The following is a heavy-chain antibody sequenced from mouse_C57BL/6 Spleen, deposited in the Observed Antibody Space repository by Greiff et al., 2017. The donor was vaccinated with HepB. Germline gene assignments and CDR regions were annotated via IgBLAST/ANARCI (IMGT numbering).Heavy chain of an antibody. CDR3: ARNSLGSGYLYAMDY. J-gene: IGHJ4*01. V-gene: IGHV2-2*01. CDR2: IWSGGST. CDR1: GFSLTSYG. D-gene: IGHD3-2*02. Sequence: VKLMESGPGLVQPSQSLSITCTVSGFSLTSYGVHWVRQSPGKGLEWLGVIWSGGSTDYNAAFISRLSISKDNSKSQVFFKMNSLQADDTAIYYCARNSLGSGYLYAMDYWGQGTSVTVSS.